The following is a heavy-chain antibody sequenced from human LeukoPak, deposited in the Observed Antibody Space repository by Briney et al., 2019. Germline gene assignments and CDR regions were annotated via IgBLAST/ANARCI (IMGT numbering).Heavy chain of an antibody. CDR1: GFTFSSYG. D-gene: IGHD3-9*01. J-gene: IGHJ6*04. CDR2: ISYDGSNK. CDR3: AKDQVDLGYYYYYGMDV. Sequence: GGSLRLSCAASGFTFSSYGMHWVRQAPGKGLEWAAVISYDGSNKYYADSVKGRFTIFRDNSKNTLYLQMNSLRAEDTAVYYCAKDQVDLGYYYYYGMDVWGKGTTVTVSS. V-gene: IGHV3-30*18.